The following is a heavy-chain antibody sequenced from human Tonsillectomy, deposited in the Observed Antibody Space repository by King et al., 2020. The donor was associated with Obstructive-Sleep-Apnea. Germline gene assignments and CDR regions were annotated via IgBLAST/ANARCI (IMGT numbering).Heavy chain of an antibody. CDR3: ARSVLYGDYALDY. J-gene: IGHJ4*02. CDR2: IKQDGNEK. D-gene: IGHD4-17*01. V-gene: IGHV3-7*03. CDR1: GFTFSSYW. Sequence: VQLVESGGGFVQPGGSLRLSCAAAGFTFSSYWMNWCRQAPGKGLEWGANIKQDGNEKYYVDSVQGRFSISRDNAKNSLYLQMNSLRAEDTAVYYCARSVLYGDYALDYWGQGTLVTVSS.